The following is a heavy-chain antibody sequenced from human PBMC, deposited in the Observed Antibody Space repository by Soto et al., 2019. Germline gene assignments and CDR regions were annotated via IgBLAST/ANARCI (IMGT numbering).Heavy chain of an antibody. CDR3: ARSRYTSGWWTPPFDY. Sequence: SETLSLTCAVSDGSISSYYWSWIRQPPGKGLEWIGYIYYSGSTNYNPSLKSRVTISVDTSKNQFSLKLTSATAADTAVYYCARSRYTSGWWTPPFDYWGQGTLVTVSS. V-gene: IGHV4-59*01. D-gene: IGHD6-19*01. CDR2: IYYSGST. J-gene: IGHJ4*02. CDR1: DGSISSYY.